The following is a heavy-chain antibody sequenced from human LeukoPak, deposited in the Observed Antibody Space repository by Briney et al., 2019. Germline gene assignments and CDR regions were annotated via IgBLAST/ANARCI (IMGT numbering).Heavy chain of an antibody. Sequence: KPSETLSLTCAVSGYSISSGYYWGWIRQPPGKGLEWIGSIYHSGSTYYNPSLKSRVTISVDTSKNQFSLKLSSVTAADTAVYYCARQKRWLQSSNFDYWGQGTLVTVSS. V-gene: IGHV4-38-2*01. CDR2: IYHSGST. J-gene: IGHJ4*02. CDR3: ARQKRWLQSSNFDY. D-gene: IGHD5-24*01. CDR1: GYSISSGYY.